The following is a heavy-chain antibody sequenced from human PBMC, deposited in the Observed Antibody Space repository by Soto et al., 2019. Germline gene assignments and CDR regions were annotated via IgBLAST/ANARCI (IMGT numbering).Heavy chain of an antibody. CDR2: IKSKTNGGTT. Sequence: EVQLVESGGGLVKPGGSLRLSCAASGFTFSNAWMNWVRQAPGKGLEWVGLIKSKTNGGTTDYAAPVKGRFTISRDDSKNMLYLQMISLKTGDTAVYYCSTQLGVWGQGTLVTVSS. CDR1: GFTFSNAW. V-gene: IGHV3-15*07. CDR3: STQLGV. J-gene: IGHJ4*02. D-gene: IGHD3-16*01.